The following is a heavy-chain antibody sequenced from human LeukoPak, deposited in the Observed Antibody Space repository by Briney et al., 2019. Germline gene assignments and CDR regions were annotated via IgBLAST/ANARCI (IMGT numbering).Heavy chain of an antibody. Sequence: SKTLSLTCAVYGGSFSGYYWSWIRQPPGKGLEWIGEINHSGSTNYNPSLKSRVTISVDTSKNQFSLKLSSVTAADTAVYYCARGPQRNSSGPFWWGQGTLVTVSS. CDR2: INHSGST. V-gene: IGHV4-34*01. D-gene: IGHD6-19*01. J-gene: IGHJ4*02. CDR1: GGSFSGYY. CDR3: ARGPQRNSSGPFW.